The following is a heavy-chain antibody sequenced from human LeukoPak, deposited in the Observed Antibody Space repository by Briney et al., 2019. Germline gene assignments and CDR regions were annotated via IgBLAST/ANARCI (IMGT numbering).Heavy chain of an antibody. V-gene: IGHV4-4*07. CDR2: IYTSGST. J-gene: IGHJ3*02. D-gene: IGHD3-9*01. Sequence: SETLSLTCTVSGGSISSYYWSWIRQPAGKGLEWIGRIYTSGSTNYNASLKSRGTMSVDTSKNQFSPKLSSVTAADTAVYYCARGGWYDILTGYYRDAFDIWGQGTMVTVSS. CDR1: GGSISSYY. CDR3: ARGGWYDILTGYYRDAFDI.